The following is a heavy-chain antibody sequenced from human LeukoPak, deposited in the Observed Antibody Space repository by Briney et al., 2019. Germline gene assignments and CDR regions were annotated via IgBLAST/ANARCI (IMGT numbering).Heavy chain of an antibody. D-gene: IGHD6-13*01. Sequence: PSETLSLTCTVSGGSISSYYWSWIRQPPGKGLEWIGYIYYSGSTNYNPSLKSRVTISVDTSKNQFSLKLSSVTAADTAVYYCARGRTTHIQIAAAFRTAVYMDVWGKGTTVTVSS. V-gene: IGHV4-59*12. J-gene: IGHJ6*03. CDR1: GGSISSYY. CDR3: ARGRTTHIQIAAAFRTAVYMDV. CDR2: IYYSGST.